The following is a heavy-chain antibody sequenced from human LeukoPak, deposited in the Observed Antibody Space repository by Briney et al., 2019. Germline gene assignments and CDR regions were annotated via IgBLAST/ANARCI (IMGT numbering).Heavy chain of an antibody. D-gene: IGHD6-13*01. CDR3: ARGIAAAGGPDY. CDR1: GYTFTSYD. CDR2: MNPNSGNT. J-gene: IGHJ4*02. V-gene: IGHV1-8*01. Sequence: ASVKVSCKASGYTFTSYDINWVRQATGQGLEWMGWMNPNSGNTGYAQKFQGRVTMTRNTSISTAYMELGSLRSEHTAVYYCARGIAAAGGPDYWGQGTLVTVSS.